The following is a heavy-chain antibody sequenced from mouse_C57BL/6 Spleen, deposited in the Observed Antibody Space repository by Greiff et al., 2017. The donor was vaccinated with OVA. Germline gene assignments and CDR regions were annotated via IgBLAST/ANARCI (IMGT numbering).Heavy chain of an antibody. CDR1: GFTFSDYY. CDR2: INYDGSST. CDR3: AREVDGYYPRFDY. D-gene: IGHD2-3*01. Sequence: EVMLVESEGGLVQPGSSMKLSCTASGFTFSDYYMAWVRQVPEKGLEWVANINYDGSSTYYLDSLKSRFIISRDNAKNILYLQMSSLKSEDTATYYCAREVDGYYPRFDYWGQGTTRTVSS. V-gene: IGHV5-16*01. J-gene: IGHJ2*01.